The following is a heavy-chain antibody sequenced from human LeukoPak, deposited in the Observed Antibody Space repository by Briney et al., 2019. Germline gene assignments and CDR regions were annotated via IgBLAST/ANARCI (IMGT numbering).Heavy chain of an antibody. V-gene: IGHV1-69*05. CDR2: IIPIFGTA. CDR3: ARHRFPYGDSFN. Sequence: SVKVSCQASGGTFSSYAISWVRQAPGQGLEWMGRIIPIFGTANYAQKFQGRVTITTDESTSTAYMELSSLRSGDTAVYYCARHRFPYGDSFNWGQGTLVTVSS. CDR1: GGTFSSYA. D-gene: IGHD4-17*01. J-gene: IGHJ4*02.